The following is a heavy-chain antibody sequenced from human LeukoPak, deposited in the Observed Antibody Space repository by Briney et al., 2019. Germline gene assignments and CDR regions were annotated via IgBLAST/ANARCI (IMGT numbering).Heavy chain of an antibody. CDR1: GFTFSDYY. V-gene: IGHV3-11*01. CDR3: AREALDYYDSSGYYYGTH. CDR2: ISSSGSTI. Sequence: PGGSLRLSCAASGFTFSDYYMSWIRQAPGKGLEWVSYISSSGSTIYYADSVKGRFTISRDNAKNSLYLQMNSLRAEDTAVYYCAREALDYYDSSGYYYGTHWGQGTLVTVSS. D-gene: IGHD3-22*01. J-gene: IGHJ4*02.